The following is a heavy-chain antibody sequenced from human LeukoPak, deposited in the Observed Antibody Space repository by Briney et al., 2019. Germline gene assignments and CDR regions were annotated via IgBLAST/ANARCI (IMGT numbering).Heavy chain of an antibody. Sequence: PSETLSLTCTVSGASISSSRDYWGWIRQTPGKGLEWIGSIYHSGSTYYNPSLKSRVTISVDTSKNQFSLKLSSVTAADTAVYYCAREGDLWDFWSGSPGALDYWGQGTLVTVSS. CDR3: AREGDLWDFWSGSPGALDY. CDR1: GASISSSRDY. V-gene: IGHV4-39*07. CDR2: IYHSGST. J-gene: IGHJ4*02. D-gene: IGHD3-3*01.